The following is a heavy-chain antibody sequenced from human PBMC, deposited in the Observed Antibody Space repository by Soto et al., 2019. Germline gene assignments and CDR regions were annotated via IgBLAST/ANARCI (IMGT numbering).Heavy chain of an antibody. D-gene: IGHD2-15*01. Sequence: QITLKEAGPTLVKPTQTLTLTCTFSGFSLSTSGLGVGWIRQPPGKALEWLALMYWDDDKRYSPTLRSRLTSTKATSKNQVVLTMTTLDPVDTATYFCAHKCAATSEDFFGYWCQGTLVTVSS. CDR1: GFSLSTSGLG. V-gene: IGHV2-5*02. CDR3: AHKCAATSEDFFGY. CDR2: MYWDDDK. J-gene: IGHJ4*02.